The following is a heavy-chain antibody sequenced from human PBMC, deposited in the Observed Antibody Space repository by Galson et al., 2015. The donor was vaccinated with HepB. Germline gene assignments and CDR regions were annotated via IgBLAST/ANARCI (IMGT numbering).Heavy chain of an antibody. V-gene: IGHV3-30-3*01. CDR3: AREGIAVAGVYFDY. Sequence: SLRLSCAASGFTFSSYAMHWVRQAPGKGLEWVAVISYDGSNKYYADSVKGRFTISRDNSKNTLYLQMNSLRAEDTAVYYCAREGIAVAGVYFDYWGQGTLVTVSS. CDR1: GFTFSSYA. CDR2: ISYDGSNK. J-gene: IGHJ4*02. D-gene: IGHD6-19*01.